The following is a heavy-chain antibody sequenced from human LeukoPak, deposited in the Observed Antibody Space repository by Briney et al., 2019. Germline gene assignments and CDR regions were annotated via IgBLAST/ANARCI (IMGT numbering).Heavy chain of an antibody. J-gene: IGHJ5*02. Sequence: GESLKISCLGSGYNFSNYWIGWVRQMPGKGLEWMGIIYPGDSDTRYSPSFQGQVTISADKSISTAYLQWSSLKAPDTAMYYCARSVMARGVYWFDPWGQGTLVIVSS. D-gene: IGHD3-10*01. CDR2: IYPGDSDT. CDR1: GYNFSNYW. CDR3: ARSVMARGVYWFDP. V-gene: IGHV5-51*01.